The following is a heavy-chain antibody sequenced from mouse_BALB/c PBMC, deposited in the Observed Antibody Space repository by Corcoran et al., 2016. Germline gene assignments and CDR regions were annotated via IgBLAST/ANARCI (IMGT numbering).Heavy chain of an antibody. CDR3: ATGTYYFDY. D-gene: IGHD4-1*01. CDR2: ISYDGSN. Sequence: DVQLQESGLGLVKPSQSLSLTCSVTGYSITSGYYWNWIRQFPGNKLEWMGYISYDGSNNYNPSLKNRISITRDTSKNQFFLKLNSVTTEDTATYYCATGTYYFDYWGQGTTLTVSS. CDR1: GYSITSGYY. J-gene: IGHJ2*01. V-gene: IGHV3-6*02.